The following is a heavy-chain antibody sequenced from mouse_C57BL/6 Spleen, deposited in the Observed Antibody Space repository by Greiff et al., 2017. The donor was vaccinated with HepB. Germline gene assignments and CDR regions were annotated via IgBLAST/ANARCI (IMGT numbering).Heavy chain of an antibody. V-gene: IGHV5-4*01. CDR1: GFTFSSYA. J-gene: IGHJ3*01. D-gene: IGHD2-4*01. Sequence: EVKLQESGGGLVKPGGSLKLSCAASGFTFSSYAMSWVRQTPEKRLEWVATISDGGSYTYYPDNVKGRFTISRDNAKNNLYLQMSQLKSEDTAMYYCARDEETGYDYDGGAWFAYWGQGTLVTVSA. CDR3: ARDEETGYDYDGGAWFAY. CDR2: ISDGGSYT.